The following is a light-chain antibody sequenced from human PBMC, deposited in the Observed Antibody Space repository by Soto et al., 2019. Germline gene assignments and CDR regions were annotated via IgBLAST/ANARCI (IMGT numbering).Light chain of an antibody. J-gene: IGKJ1*01. V-gene: IGKV3D-15*01. CDR2: GAS. Sequence: EIVLTQSPGTLSLSPGERATLSCRASQSVSNNYLAWYQQKPGQAPRLLIYGASNRATGIPARFSGSGSGTEFTLTITSLQSEDFAVYYCQQNNHWLWTFGQGTKVDIK. CDR1: QSVSNN. CDR3: QQNNHWLWT.